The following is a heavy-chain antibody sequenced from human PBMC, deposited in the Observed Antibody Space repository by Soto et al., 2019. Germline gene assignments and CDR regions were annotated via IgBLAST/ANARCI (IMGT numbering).Heavy chain of an antibody. V-gene: IGHV3-7*01. D-gene: IGHD3-22*01. Sequence: GGSLRLSCVASGFTFSSYWMSWVRQAPGKGLEWVANIKQDGSERYYVDSVKGRFTLSRDNAKNSLYLQMNSLTVEDTAVYYCAKDLVVVKPDYYYYGMDVWGQGTTVTVSS. J-gene: IGHJ6*02. CDR3: AKDLVVVKPDYYYYGMDV. CDR1: GFTFSSYW. CDR2: IKQDGSER.